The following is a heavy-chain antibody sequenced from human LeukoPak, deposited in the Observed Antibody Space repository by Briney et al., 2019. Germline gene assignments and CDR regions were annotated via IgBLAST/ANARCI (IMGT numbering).Heavy chain of an antibody. CDR1: GGSISSRGYY. V-gene: IGHV4-39*01. Sequence: SETLSLTCTVSGGSISSRGYYWGWIRQPPGKGLQWIGNIYYSGSTYYNPSLESRVTISVDTSKNQFSLKLSSVTAADTAVYFCARAYSSSWYFNWFDPWGQGTLVTVSS. CDR2: IYYSGST. J-gene: IGHJ5*02. CDR3: ARAYSSSWYFNWFDP. D-gene: IGHD6-13*01.